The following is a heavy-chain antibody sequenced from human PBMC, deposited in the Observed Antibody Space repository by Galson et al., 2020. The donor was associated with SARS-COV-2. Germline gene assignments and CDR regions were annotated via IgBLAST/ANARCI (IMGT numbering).Heavy chain of an antibody. J-gene: IGHJ4*02. CDR3: ARITYYDILTGYYLFDY. V-gene: IGHV2-26*01. CDR2: IFSNDEK. Sequence: SGPTLVKPTETLTLTCTVSGFSLSNARMGVSWIRQPPGKALEWLAHIFSNDEKSYSTSLKSRLTISKDTSKSQVVLTMTNMDPVDTATYYCARITYYDILTGYYLFDYWGQGTLVTVSS. CDR1: GFSLSNARMG. D-gene: IGHD3-9*01.